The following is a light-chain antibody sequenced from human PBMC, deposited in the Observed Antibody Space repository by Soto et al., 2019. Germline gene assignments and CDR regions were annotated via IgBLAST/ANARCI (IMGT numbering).Light chain of an antibody. J-gene: IGKJ4*01. CDR1: QSVSSN. CDR2: GAS. V-gene: IGKV3-15*01. CDR3: QQYNNWPPLT. Sequence: TVLTQSPATLSLSPGERATLSCRASQSVSSNLAWYQQKPGQAPRLLIYGASTRATGIPARFSGSGSGTEFTLTISSLQSEDFAVYYCQQYNNWPPLTFGGGTKVEIK.